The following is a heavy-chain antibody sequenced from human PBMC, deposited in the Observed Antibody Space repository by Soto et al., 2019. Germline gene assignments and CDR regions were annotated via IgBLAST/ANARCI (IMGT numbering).Heavy chain of an antibody. Sequence: QVQLVESGGGVVQPGRSLRLSCAASGFTFSSYGMHWVRQAPGKGLEWVAVIWYDGSNKYYADSVKGRFTISRDNSKNTLYLQMNSLRAEDTAVYCCARDTYCSGGSCYFYYYYYMDVWGKGTTVTVSS. D-gene: IGHD2-15*01. V-gene: IGHV3-33*01. CDR1: GFTFSSYG. J-gene: IGHJ6*03. CDR2: IWYDGSNK. CDR3: ARDTYCSGGSCYFYYYYYMDV.